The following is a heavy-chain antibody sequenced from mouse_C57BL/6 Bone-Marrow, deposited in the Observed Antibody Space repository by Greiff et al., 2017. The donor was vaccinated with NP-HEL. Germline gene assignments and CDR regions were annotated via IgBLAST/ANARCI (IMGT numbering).Heavy chain of an antibody. CDR3: GWLLWFAY. CDR1: GFTFSDYG. V-gene: IGHV5-17*01. J-gene: IGHJ3*01. Sequence: EVKVEESGGGLVKPGGSLKLSCAASGFTFSDYGMHWVRQAPEKGLEWVAYISSGSSTIYYADTVKGRFTISRDNAKNTLFLQMTSLRSEDTAMYYCGWLLWFAYWGQGTLVTVSA. D-gene: IGHD1-1*01. CDR2: ISSGSSTI.